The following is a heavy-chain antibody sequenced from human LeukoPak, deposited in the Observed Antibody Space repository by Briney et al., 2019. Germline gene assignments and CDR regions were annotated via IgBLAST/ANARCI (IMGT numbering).Heavy chain of an antibody. Sequence: PGGSLRHSCAASGFTFSDHYMDWVRQAPGKGLEWVGRTRNKANSYTTEYAASVKGRFTISRDDSKNSLYLQMNNLKTEDTAVYYCARPRVGALSFDIWGQGTMVTVSS. J-gene: IGHJ3*02. CDR2: TRNKANSYTT. CDR3: ARPRVGALSFDI. CDR1: GFTFSDHY. D-gene: IGHD1-26*01. V-gene: IGHV3-72*01.